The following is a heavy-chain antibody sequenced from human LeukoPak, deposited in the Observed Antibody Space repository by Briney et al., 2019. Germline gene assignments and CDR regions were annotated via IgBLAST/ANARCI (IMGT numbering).Heavy chain of an antibody. J-gene: IGHJ4*02. CDR3: ARDLHSSSSAAPGDY. V-gene: IGHV1-69*13. CDR1: GGTFSSYA. CDR2: IIPILGTA. D-gene: IGHD6-6*01. Sequence: ASVKVSCKASGGTFSSYAISWVRQAPGQGLEWMGGIIPILGTANYAQKFQGRVTITADESTSTAYMELSSLRSEDTAVYYCARDLHSSSSAAPGDYWGQGTLVTVSS.